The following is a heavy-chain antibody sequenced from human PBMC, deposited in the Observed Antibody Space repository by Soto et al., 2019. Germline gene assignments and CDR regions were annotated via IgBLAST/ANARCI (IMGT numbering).Heavy chain of an antibody. CDR3: ARDLWNNAGYAMDV. V-gene: IGHV1-2*02. CDR1: GHTFTGYF. CDR2: INPNSGGT. Sequence: ASVKVSCKVSGHTFTGYFIHWVRQAPGQGLEWMGWINPNSGGTNYAQKFQGRVTMTRDTSISTAYMELRRLKSDDTAIYYCARDLWNNAGYAMDVWGQGTPVTV. J-gene: IGHJ6*02. D-gene: IGHD1-1*01.